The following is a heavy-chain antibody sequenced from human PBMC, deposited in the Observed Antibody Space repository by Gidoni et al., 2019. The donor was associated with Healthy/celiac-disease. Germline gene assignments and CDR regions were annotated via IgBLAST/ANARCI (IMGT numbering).Heavy chain of an antibody. CDR3: AAPPLDSSGYYYAAFDI. J-gene: IGHJ3*02. V-gene: IGHV1-69*01. CDR1: GGTFSSYA. D-gene: IGHD3-22*01. CDR2: IIPIFGTS. Sequence: GQLVQSGAEVKQPGSPVQVSWKASGGTFSSYAISWVRQAPGQGLEWMGGIIPIFGTSNYAQKFQGRVTITADESTSTAYMELSSLRSEDTAVYYCAAPPLDSSGYYYAAFDIWGQGTMVTVSS.